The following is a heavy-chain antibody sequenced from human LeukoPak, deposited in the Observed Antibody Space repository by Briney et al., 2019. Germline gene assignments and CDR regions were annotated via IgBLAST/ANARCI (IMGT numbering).Heavy chain of an antibody. CDR3: ARSTVVVPAAIIDY. D-gene: IGHD2-2*01. CDR1: GYTFTGYY. CDR2: INPNSGGT. V-gene: IGHV1-2*02. Sequence: ASVKVSCKASGYTFTGYYMHWVRQAPGQGLEWMGWINPNSGGTNYAQKFQGRVTMTRDTSISTAYMELSRLRSDDTAVYYCARSTVVVPAAIIDYWGQGTLVAVSS. J-gene: IGHJ4*02.